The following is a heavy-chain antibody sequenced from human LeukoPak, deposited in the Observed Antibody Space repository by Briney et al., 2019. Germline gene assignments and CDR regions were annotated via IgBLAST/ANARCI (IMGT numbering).Heavy chain of an antibody. Sequence: PSQTLSLTCAVSGGSIGSGGFSWSWIRLPPGKGLECVGYIYHSGITYYNPSLKSRVTISIDRSKNQFSLTLSSVTAADTAVYYCARGSGFHYGSGSPPTAVDVWGQGTTVTVSS. J-gene: IGHJ6*02. CDR1: GGSIGSGGFS. V-gene: IGHV4-30-2*01. D-gene: IGHD3-10*01. CDR3: ARGSGFHYGSGSPPTAVDV. CDR2: IYHSGIT.